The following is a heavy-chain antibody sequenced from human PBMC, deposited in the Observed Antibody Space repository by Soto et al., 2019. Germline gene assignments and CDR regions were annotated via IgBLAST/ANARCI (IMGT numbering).Heavy chain of an antibody. CDR3: ARDQGVVVTADNWFDP. CDR1: GGSLTAYS. D-gene: IGHD2-21*02. CDR2: IFSSGST. Sequence: PSETLSLTCTVSGGSLTAYSWVWIRQPAGRGLECIGRIFSSGSTNYNPSLKGRITMSLDTSKNQFSLKLNSATATDTAVYFCARDQGVVVTADNWFDPWGQGILVTVSS. J-gene: IGHJ5*02. V-gene: IGHV4-4*07.